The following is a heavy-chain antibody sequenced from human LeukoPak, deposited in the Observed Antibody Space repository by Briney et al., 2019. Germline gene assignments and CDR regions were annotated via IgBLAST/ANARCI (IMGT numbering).Heavy chain of an antibody. V-gene: IGHV4-38-2*02. J-gene: IGHJ4*02. Sequence: SETLSLTCTVSGYSISSGYYWGWIRQPPGKGQEWIGYIYYSGSTNYNPSLKSRVTISVDTSKNQFSLKLSSVTAADTAVYYRAVSYYASYYFDYWGQGTLVTVSS. CDR1: GYSISSGYY. CDR2: IYYSGST. CDR3: AVSYYASYYFDY. D-gene: IGHD3-10*01.